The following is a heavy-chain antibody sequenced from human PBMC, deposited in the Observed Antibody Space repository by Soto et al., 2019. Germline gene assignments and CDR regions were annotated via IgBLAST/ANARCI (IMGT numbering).Heavy chain of an antibody. V-gene: IGHV4-39*01. CDR3: ARHSERGYEVVAATDFDY. D-gene: IGHD2-15*01. CDR2: IYYSGST. CDR1: GGSISSSSYY. J-gene: IGHJ4*02. Sequence: PSETLSLTCTVSGGSISSSSYYWGWIRQPPGKGLEWIGSIYYSGSTYYNPSLKSRVTISVDTSKNQFSLKLSSVTAADTAVYYCARHSERGYEVVAATDFDYWGQGTLVTVSS.